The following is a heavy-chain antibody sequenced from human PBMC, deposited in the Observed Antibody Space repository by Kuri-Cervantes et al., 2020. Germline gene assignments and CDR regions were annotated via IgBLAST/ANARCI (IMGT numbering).Heavy chain of an antibody. CDR2: ITPHSGGT. J-gene: IGHJ4*02. CDR1: GYNFKSYY. CDR3: ANINEYALT. D-gene: IGHD2/OR15-2a*01. Sequence: ASVKVSCKASGYNFKSYYVHWVRQAPGQGLEWMGWITPHSGGTNYAQKFQSRVAMTWDTSTSTVHMELSGLRSADTAVYFCANINEYALTWGQGTLVTVSS. V-gene: IGHV1-2*02.